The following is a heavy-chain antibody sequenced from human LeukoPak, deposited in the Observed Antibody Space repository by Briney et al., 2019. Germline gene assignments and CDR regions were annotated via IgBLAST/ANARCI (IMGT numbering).Heavy chain of an antibody. J-gene: IGHJ3*02. D-gene: IGHD5-18*01. CDR3: ARGGFYSYGPYDAFDI. CDR2: ISAYNGYT. CDR1: GYTFTNYG. Sequence: ASVKVSCKASGYTFTNYGFSWVRQAPGQGLEWMGWISAYNGYTDYAQKFQFRVSMTTDTSTSTAYMELSRLRSDDTAVYYCARGGFYSYGPYDAFDIWGQGTMVTVSS. V-gene: IGHV1-18*01.